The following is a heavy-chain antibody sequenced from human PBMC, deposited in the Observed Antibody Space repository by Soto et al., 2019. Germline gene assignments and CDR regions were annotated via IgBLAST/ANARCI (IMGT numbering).Heavy chain of an antibody. Sequence: LRLSCAASGFTFSKAWMSWVRQAPGKGLEWVGRIKSKADGGTTGYVAPVKGRFTISRDDSKNTVYLQMNSLKTEDTAVYYCTNSADYNYGIDVWGKGTVVTVSS. CDR1: GFTFSKAW. D-gene: IGHD3-10*01. CDR2: IKSKADGGTT. CDR3: TNSADYNYGIDV. V-gene: IGHV3-15*01. J-gene: IGHJ6*04.